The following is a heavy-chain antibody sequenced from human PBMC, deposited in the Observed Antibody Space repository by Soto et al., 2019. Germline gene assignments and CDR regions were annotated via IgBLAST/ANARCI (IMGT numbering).Heavy chain of an antibody. Sequence: GGSLRLSCAASGFTFNSYGMHWVRQAPGKGLEWVAVIWFDGRNENYADSVKGRFTISRDNSKNTLYLQMNSLRGDDTAVYYCARAFRGGDYAWNYCYYGMDSWGQGTTVTVSS. CDR2: IWFDGRNE. V-gene: IGHV3-33*01. D-gene: IGHD4-17*01. J-gene: IGHJ6*02. CDR1: GFTFNSYG. CDR3: ARAFRGGDYAWNYCYYGMDS.